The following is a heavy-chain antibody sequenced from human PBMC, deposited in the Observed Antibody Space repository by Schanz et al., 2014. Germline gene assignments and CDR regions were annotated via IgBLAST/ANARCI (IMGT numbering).Heavy chain of an antibody. CDR2: INPSGGST. J-gene: IGHJ4*02. Sequence: QGQLVQSGPEVKEPGASVKVSCEASRYTFNTYGLNWVRQAPGQGLEWMGIINPSGGSTTYAQKFQGRVTMTGDTYTSTVYMELSSLRSEDTAVYYCARGYGDSATDFWGQGTLVTVSA. V-gene: IGHV1-46*02. D-gene: IGHD4-17*01. CDR3: ARGYGDSATDF. CDR1: RYTFNTYG.